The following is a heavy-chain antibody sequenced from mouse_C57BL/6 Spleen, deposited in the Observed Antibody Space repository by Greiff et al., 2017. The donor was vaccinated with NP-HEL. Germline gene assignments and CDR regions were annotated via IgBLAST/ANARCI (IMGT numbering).Heavy chain of an antibody. Sequence: EVQRVESEGGLVQPGSSMTLSCTASGFTFSDYYMAWVRQVPEKGLEWVANINYDGSSTYYLDSLKSRFIISRDNAKNSLYLQLSSLKSEDTATYYCARLRNWYFDVWGTGTTVTVSS. CDR2: INYDGSST. V-gene: IGHV5-16*01. D-gene: IGHD2-2*01. J-gene: IGHJ1*03. CDR1: GFTFSDYY. CDR3: ARLRNWYFDV.